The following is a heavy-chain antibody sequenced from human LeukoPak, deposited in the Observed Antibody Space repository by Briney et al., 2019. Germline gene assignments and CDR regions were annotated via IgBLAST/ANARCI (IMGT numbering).Heavy chain of an antibody. CDR2: ITGSGSTI. CDR1: GFTFSDYS. Sequence: GGSLRLSCAASGFTFSDYSMNWVRQAPGKGLEWVSYITGSGSTIYYADSVKGRFTISRDNAKNSLYLQMNSLRAEDTAVYYCAKDRIAAPGRGGYFDYWGQGTPVTVSS. V-gene: IGHV3-48*04. CDR3: AKDRIAAPGRGGYFDY. D-gene: IGHD6-13*01. J-gene: IGHJ4*02.